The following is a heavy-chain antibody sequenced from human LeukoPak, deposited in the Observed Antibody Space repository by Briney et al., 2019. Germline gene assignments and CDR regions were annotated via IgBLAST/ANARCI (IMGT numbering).Heavy chain of an antibody. V-gene: IGHV3-30*03. Sequence: PGGSLRLSCAASGFTFRTYGMHWVRQAPGKGLEWVAVISYDGTEKYSADSVRGRFTISRDNSKNKLYLQMNSLRVEDTAVYYCARDPIYCSSTSCYFFFDYWGQGTLVTVSS. CDR2: ISYDGTEK. J-gene: IGHJ4*02. CDR3: ARDPIYCSSTSCYFFFDY. D-gene: IGHD2-2*01. CDR1: GFTFRTYG.